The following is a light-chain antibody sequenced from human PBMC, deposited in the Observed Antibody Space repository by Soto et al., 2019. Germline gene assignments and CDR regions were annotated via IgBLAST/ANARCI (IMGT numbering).Light chain of an antibody. V-gene: IGKV3-15*01. CDR1: QSVSRN. Sequence: IVMTQSPATLSVSPWYRSTLSFRASQSVSRNLAWYQQKPGQAPRLLISGASTRDTGIPARFTGSGSGTEFTLTISSLQSEDFAVYYCQQYNSWPLTFGQGTKVDIK. J-gene: IGKJ1*01. CDR2: GAS. CDR3: QQYNSWPLT.